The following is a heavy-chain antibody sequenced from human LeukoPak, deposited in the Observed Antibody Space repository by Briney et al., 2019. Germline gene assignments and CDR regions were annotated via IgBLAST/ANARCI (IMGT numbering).Heavy chain of an antibody. Sequence: GASVKVSCKASGYTFTSYDINWVRQATGQGLEWMGWMNPNSGNTGHAQKFQGRVTITRNTSISTAYMELSSLRSEDTAVYYCARPAGDSFDYWGQGTLVTVSS. D-gene: IGHD2-2*01. CDR3: ARPAGDSFDY. CDR2: MNPNSGNT. J-gene: IGHJ4*02. V-gene: IGHV1-8*03. CDR1: GYTFTSYD.